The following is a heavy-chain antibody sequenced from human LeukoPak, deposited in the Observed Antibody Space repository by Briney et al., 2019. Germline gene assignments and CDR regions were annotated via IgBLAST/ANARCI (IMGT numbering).Heavy chain of an antibody. J-gene: IGHJ4*02. CDR3: AREASGGDFDY. CDR2: ISSSSSTI. Sequence: GGSLRLSCAASGFTFSSYSMNWVRQAPGKGLEWVSYISSSSSTIYYADSVKGRFTISRDNAKNSLYLQMNSLRAEDTAVYYCAREASGGDFDYWGQGTLVTVSS. V-gene: IGHV3-48*01. D-gene: IGHD3-3*01. CDR1: GFTFSSYS.